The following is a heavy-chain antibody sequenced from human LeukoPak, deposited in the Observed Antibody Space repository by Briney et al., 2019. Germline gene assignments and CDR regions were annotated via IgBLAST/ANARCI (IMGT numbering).Heavy chain of an antibody. Sequence: PGGSLRLSCAASGFTFSSYGMHWVRQAPGKGLEWVAVISYDGSNKYYADSVKGRFTISRDNSKNTLYLQMNSLRAEDTAVYYCAKDVWAAVGTRYFDYWGQGTLVTVSS. CDR1: GFTFSSYG. V-gene: IGHV3-30*18. D-gene: IGHD6-13*01. J-gene: IGHJ4*02. CDR3: AKDVWAAVGTRYFDY. CDR2: ISYDGSNK.